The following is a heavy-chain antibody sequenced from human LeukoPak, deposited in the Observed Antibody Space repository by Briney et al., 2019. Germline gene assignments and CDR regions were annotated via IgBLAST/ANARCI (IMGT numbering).Heavy chain of an antibody. V-gene: IGHV4-59*12. D-gene: IGHD6-13*01. CDR3: ARAAYSSSWALDY. CDR2: IYYSGST. CDR1: GFTFSSYS. J-gene: IGHJ4*02. Sequence: GSLRLSCAASGFTFSSYSMNWVRQAPGKGLEWIGYIYYSGSTNYNPSLKSRLTISADTSKNQFSLNLTSVTAADTAVYYCARAAYSSSWALDYWGQGTLVTVSS.